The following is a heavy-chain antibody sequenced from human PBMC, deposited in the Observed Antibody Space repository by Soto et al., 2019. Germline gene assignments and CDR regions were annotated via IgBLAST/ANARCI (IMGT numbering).Heavy chain of an antibody. V-gene: IGHV5-10-1*01. J-gene: IGHJ6*02. CDR3: ARETVVVPAAQLGHYYYGMDV. CDR1: GYSFTSYW. D-gene: IGHD2-2*01. Sequence: GESLKISCKGSGYSFTSYWISWVRQMPGKGLEWMGRIDPSDSYTNYSPSFQGHVTISADKSISTAYLQWSSLKASDTAMYYCARETVVVPAAQLGHYYYGMDVCGQGPTVTVYS. CDR2: IDPSDSYT.